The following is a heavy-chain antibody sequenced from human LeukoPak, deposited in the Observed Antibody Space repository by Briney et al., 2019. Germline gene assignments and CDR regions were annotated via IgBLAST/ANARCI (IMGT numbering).Heavy chain of an antibody. V-gene: IGHV4-38-2*02. CDR2: ANHRGST. Sequence: SETLSLTCTVSGYSINSGYFWVWVRQPPGKGLEWIGSANHRGSTHYNPSLQSRVTISVDTSNNQFSLKLISVTAADTAVFYCARFSAAPLHSFFFDNWGQGALVTVSS. CDR3: ARFSAAPLHSFFFDN. J-gene: IGHJ4*02. CDR1: GYSINSGYF. D-gene: IGHD2-15*01.